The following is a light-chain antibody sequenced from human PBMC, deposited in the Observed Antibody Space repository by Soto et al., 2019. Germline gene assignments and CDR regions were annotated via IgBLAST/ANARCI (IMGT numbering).Light chain of an antibody. V-gene: IGLV1-47*01. J-gene: IGLJ1*01. Sequence: QSVLTQPPSASGTPGQRVTISCSGSSSNIGSNYVYWYQQLPGTAPKLLIYRNNQRPSGVPDRFSGSKSGASASLAISGLRSEDEADYFSAAWDDSLRGGVFGTGTNVTVL. CDR2: RNN. CDR3: AAWDDSLRGGV. CDR1: SSNIGSNY.